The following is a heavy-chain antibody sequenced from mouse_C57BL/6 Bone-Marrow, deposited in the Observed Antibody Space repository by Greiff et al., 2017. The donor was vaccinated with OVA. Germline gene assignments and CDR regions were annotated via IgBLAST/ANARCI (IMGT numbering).Heavy chain of an antibody. Sequence: LVESGAELVRPGSSVKLSCKDSYFSFMACAMHWVKQRPGHGLEWIGSFTMYSDATEYSENFKGKATLTANTSSSTAYMELSSLTSEDSAVYYCASGNYFAYWGQGTRVTVSA. V-gene: IGHV1-49*01. J-gene: IGHJ3*01. D-gene: IGHD2-1*01. CDR1: YFSFMACA. CDR2: FTMYSDAT. CDR3: ASGNYFAY.